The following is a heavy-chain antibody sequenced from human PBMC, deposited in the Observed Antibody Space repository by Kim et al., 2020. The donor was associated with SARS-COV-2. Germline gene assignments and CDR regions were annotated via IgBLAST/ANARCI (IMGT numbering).Heavy chain of an antibody. V-gene: IGHV3-33*01. Sequence: SNKSNTEPVKGRFTIPRDTSKNTLYLQMNSLRAEDTAVYYCARGPPVRGGWGQGTLVTVSS. CDR2: SNK. J-gene: IGHJ4*02. CDR3: ARGPPVRGG. D-gene: IGHD3-10*01.